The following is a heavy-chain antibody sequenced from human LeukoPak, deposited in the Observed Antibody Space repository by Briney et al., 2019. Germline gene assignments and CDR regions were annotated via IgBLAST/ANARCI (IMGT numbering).Heavy chain of an antibody. CDR1: GLTSSTFG. CDR3: AKFRDFDWLLSDY. CDR2: IQNDGSNK. J-gene: IGHJ4*02. Sequence: GGSMRLSSEVAGLTSSTFGTRWVRHAPSRLRGWVAFIQNDGSNKYDADSVKGRCTISRDNSKNTLYLQMNSLRAGDTAVYYCAKFRDFDWLLSDYWGQGTLVTVSS. D-gene: IGHD3-9*01. V-gene: IGHV3-30*02.